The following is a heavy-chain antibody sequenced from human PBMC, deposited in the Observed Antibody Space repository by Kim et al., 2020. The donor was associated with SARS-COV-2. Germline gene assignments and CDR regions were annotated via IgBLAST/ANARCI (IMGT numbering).Heavy chain of an antibody. V-gene: IGHV3-74*01. Sequence: YAESVKGRVTLSRDNAKNTLYLQMDSLRAEDTAVYYCARVSSGYYYGMDVWGRGTTVTVSS. J-gene: IGHJ6*02. D-gene: IGHD1-26*01. CDR3: ARVSSGYYYGMDV.